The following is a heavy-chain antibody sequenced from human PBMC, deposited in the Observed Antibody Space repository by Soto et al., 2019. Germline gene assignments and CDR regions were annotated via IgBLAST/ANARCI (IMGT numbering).Heavy chain of an antibody. CDR3: AKDQGPTPRSHDFWSGSQSYAGMDV. CDR1: EFTFVNYV. CDR2: ISGSGGKT. Sequence: EMHFLESGGGSVQPGGSLRLSCVAYEFTFVNYVVSWVRLAPGKGLEWVSAISGSGGKTYYAESVKGRFTISRDNSKNKLNLEMNSMRAEDTAVYFCAKDQGPTPRSHDFWSGSQSYAGMDVWGHGTTVSFSS. J-gene: IGHJ6*02. D-gene: IGHD3-3*01. V-gene: IGHV3-23*01.